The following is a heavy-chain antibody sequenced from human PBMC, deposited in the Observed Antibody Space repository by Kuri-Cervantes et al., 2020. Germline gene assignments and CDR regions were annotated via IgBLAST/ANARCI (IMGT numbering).Heavy chain of an antibody. V-gene: IGHV4-61*01. J-gene: IGHJ4*02. CDR2: IYYSGST. Sequence: SETLSLTCAVSGGSVSSGSYYWSWIRQPPGKGLEWIGYIYYSGSTNYNPSLKSRVTISVDTSKNQFSLKVSSVTAADTAVYYCARRVGGSSADYWGQGTLVTVSS. CDR3: ARRVGGSSADY. D-gene: IGHD6-6*01. CDR1: GGSVSSGSYY.